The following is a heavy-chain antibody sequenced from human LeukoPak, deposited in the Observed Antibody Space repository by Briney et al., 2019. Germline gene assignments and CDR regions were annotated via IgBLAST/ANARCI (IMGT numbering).Heavy chain of an antibody. J-gene: IGHJ4*02. Sequence: PGGSLRLSCAASGFTFSSYAMSWVRQALGKGLEWVSAISGSGGSTYYADSVKGRFTISRDNSKNTLYLQMNSLRAEDTAVYYCAKDKWSADIVVVPAAHSPLGHSPVVCDYWGQGTLVTVSS. V-gene: IGHV3-23*01. D-gene: IGHD2-2*01. CDR2: ISGSGGST. CDR1: GFTFSSYA. CDR3: AKDKWSADIVVVPAAHSPLGHSPVVCDY.